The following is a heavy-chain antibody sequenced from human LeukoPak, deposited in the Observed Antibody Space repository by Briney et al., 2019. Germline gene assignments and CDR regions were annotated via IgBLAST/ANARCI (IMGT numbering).Heavy chain of an antibody. D-gene: IGHD3-10*01. CDR2: MSPNSGNT. V-gene: IGHV1-8*01. J-gene: IGHJ5*02. Sequence: ASVKVSCKASGYTFTSYDINWVRQATGQGLEWMGWMSPNSGNTGYAQKFQGRVTMTRNTSISTAYMELSSLRSEDTAVYYCARKEGLLWFGELLDWFDPWGQGTLVTVSS. CDR3: ARKEGLLWFGELLDWFDP. CDR1: GYTFTSYD.